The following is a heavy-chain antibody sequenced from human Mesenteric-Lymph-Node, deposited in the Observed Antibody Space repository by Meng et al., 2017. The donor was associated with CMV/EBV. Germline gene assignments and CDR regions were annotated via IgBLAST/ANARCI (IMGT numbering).Heavy chain of an antibody. D-gene: IGHD5-12*01. J-gene: IGHJ4*02. CDR1: YTFTGYY. V-gene: IGHV1-2*06. CDR2: INPNSGGT. Sequence: YTFTGYYMHWVRQAPGQGREWMGRINPNSGGTNYAQKFQGRVTMTRDTSISTAYMELSRLRSDDTAVYYCARGSGYSGYDLDYFDYWGQGTLVTVSS. CDR3: ARGSGYSGYDLDYFDY.